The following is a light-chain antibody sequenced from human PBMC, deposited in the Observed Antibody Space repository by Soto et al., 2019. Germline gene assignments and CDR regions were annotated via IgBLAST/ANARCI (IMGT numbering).Light chain of an antibody. J-gene: IGKJ4*01. CDR2: KAS. CDR3: QHYNSYPLT. V-gene: IGKV1-5*03. CDR1: QSIRSW. Sequence: DIQMTQSPSTLSASVGDRVTITCRASQSIRSWLAWYQQKPGKAPKVLIYKASSLESGVPSRFSGSGSGTEFTLTISSLQPDDFATYHCQHYNSYPLTFGGGTKVEIK.